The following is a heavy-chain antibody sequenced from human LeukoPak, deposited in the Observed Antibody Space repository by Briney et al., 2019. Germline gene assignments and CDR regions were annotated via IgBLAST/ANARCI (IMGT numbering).Heavy chain of an antibody. D-gene: IGHD5-18*01. V-gene: IGHV4-30-4*01. Sequence: SETLSLTCTVSGDSISSGGYYWSWIRQHPGKRLEWIGCISYTGHTYYNPSLRSRLTISVDTSKNQFSLKLSSVTAADTAVYYCARENIQLWSNFDYWGQGTLVTVSS. CDR3: ARENIQLWSNFDY. CDR1: GDSISSGGYY. CDR2: ISYTGHT. J-gene: IGHJ4*02.